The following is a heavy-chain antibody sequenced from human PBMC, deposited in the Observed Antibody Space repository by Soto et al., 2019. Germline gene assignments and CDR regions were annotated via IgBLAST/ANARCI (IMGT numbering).Heavy chain of an antibody. D-gene: IGHD6-6*01. CDR2: IWYDGSDK. CDR1: GFTFRNSG. Sequence: QVQLVESGGGVVQPGRSLRLSCAASGFTFRNSGMHWVCQAPGRGLEWVAVIWYDGSDKYYADSVKGRFTISRDNSKNTLYLQMNSLRAEDTAVYYCAKAIIAARPNDYYYMDVWGKGTTVTVSS. J-gene: IGHJ6*03. CDR3: AKAIIAARPNDYYYMDV. V-gene: IGHV3-33*06.